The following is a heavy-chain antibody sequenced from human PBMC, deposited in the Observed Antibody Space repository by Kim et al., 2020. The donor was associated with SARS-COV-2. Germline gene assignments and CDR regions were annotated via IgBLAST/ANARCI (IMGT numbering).Heavy chain of an antibody. J-gene: IGHJ6*02. V-gene: IGHV3-48*03. Sequence: GGSLRLSCAASGFTFSSYEMNWVRQAPGKGLEWVSYISSSGSTIYYADSVKGRFTISRDNAKNSLYLQMNSLRAEDTAVYYCARGYCSSTSCYIYYYYYGMDVWGQGTTVTVSS. CDR1: GFTFSSYE. CDR2: ISSSGSTI. D-gene: IGHD2-2*01. CDR3: ARGYCSSTSCYIYYYYYGMDV.